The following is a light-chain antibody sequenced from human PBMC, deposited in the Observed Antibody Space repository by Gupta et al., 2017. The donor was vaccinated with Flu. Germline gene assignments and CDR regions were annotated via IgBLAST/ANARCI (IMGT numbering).Light chain of an antibody. CDR1: QSVLYSSNNKNY. Sequence: DIVMTQSPDSLAVSLGERPTINCKSSQSVLYSSNNKNYLAWYQQKPGQPPKLLIYWASTRESGVPDRFSGSGSGTDFTLTISSLQAEDVAVYYCQQDDSTPYSFGQGTKLEIK. CDR3: QQDDSTPYS. CDR2: WAS. V-gene: IGKV4-1*01. J-gene: IGKJ2*03.